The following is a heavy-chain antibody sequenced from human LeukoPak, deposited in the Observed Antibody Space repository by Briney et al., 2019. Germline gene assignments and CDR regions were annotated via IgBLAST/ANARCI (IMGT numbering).Heavy chain of an antibody. CDR3: ARNRLRGGDI. J-gene: IGHJ3*02. CDR2: ISSSSGSM. CDR1: GFTFSSYG. D-gene: IGHD2-21*01. V-gene: IGHV3-48*01. Sequence: GGSLRLSCVASGFTFSSYGMNWVRQAPGKGLEWVSYISSSSGSMYYADSVKGRFTISRDNAMNSLYLQMNSLRAEDTAVYYCARNRLRGGDIWGQGTMVTVSS.